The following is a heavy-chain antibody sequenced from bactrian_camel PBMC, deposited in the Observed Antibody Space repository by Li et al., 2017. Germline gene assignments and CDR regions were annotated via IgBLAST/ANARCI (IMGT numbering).Heavy chain of an antibody. D-gene: IGHD6*01. V-gene: IGHV3S53*01. CDR3: AVDPRVVAGLSPGDYRY. CDR2: VDSDGNT. CDR1: GIAYTSNC. Sequence: HVQLVESGGGLVQPGGSLKLSCAASGIAYTSNCMGWFRQAPGKEREGVASVDSDGNTSYADSVKGRFTISKDNDKSRLYLQMDSLKPEDTAMYYCAVDPRVVAGLSPGDYRYWGQGTQVTVS. J-gene: IGHJ4*01.